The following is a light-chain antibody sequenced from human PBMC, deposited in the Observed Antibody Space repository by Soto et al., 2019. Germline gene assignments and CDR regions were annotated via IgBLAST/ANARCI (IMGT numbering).Light chain of an antibody. Sequence: EIVMTQSPATLSVSPGERATLSCRASQSVSSNLAWYQQKPGQAPRLLIDGATTRATGIPDRFSGSGSGTDFTLTISRLEPEDFAVYFCQLYGSSPPRYTFAQGTKVDIK. CDR2: GAT. J-gene: IGKJ2*01. CDR1: QSVSSN. CDR3: QLYGSSPPRYT. V-gene: IGKV3-20*01.